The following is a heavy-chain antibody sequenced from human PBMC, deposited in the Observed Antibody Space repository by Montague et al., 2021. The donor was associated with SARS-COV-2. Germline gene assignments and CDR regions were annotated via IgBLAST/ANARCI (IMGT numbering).Heavy chain of an antibody. CDR2: IHHGGST. Sequence: SETLSLTCAVHGGSFSTYSWNWIRQPPGKGLEWIGEIHHGGSTNYSPSLKSRVTISADTSKNQFSLKLTSVAAADTAVYYCARLGDGVVPSPILGVGPYYSYNYMDVWGKGTTVTVSS. CDR3: ARLGDGVVPSPILGVGPYYSYNYMDV. V-gene: IGHV4-34*01. CDR1: GGSFSTYS. D-gene: IGHD3-10*01. J-gene: IGHJ6*03.